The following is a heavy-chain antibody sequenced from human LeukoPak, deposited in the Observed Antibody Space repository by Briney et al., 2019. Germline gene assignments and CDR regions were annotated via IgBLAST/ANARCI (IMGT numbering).Heavy chain of an antibody. CDR3: ARRRGYSYGYLNYYYGMDV. Sequence: PSETLSLTCAVYGGSFSGYYWSRIRQPPGKGLEWIGEINHSGSTNYNPSLKSRVTISVDTSKNQFSLKLSSVTAADTAVYYCARRRGYSYGYLNYYYGMDVWGQGTTVTVSS. CDR1: GGSFSGYY. CDR2: INHSGST. V-gene: IGHV4-34*01. D-gene: IGHD5-18*01. J-gene: IGHJ6*02.